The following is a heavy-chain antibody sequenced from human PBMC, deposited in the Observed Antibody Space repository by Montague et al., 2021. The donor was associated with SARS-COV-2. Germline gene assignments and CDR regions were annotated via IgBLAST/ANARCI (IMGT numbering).Heavy chain of an antibody. V-gene: IGHV4-34*01. CDR1: GGSFSGYY. CDR3: ARMRAVLLWFGESTYFDY. Sequence: SETLSLTCAVYGGSFSGYYWSWIRQPPGKGLEWIGEINQSGSTNYNPSLKSRVTISVDTSKNQFSLKLSSVTAADTAVYYCARMRAVLLWFGESTYFDYWGQGALVTVSS. D-gene: IGHD3-10*01. CDR2: INQSGST. J-gene: IGHJ4*02.